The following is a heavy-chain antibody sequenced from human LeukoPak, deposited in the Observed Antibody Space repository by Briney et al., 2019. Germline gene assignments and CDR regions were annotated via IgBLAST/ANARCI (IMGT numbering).Heavy chain of an antibody. V-gene: IGHV3-21*01. CDR2: ISSSSSYM. Sequence: GGSLRLSCAASGFTFSSYSMNWVRQAPGKGLEWVSPISSSSSYMYYADSVKGRFTISRDNAKNSLYLQMNSLRAEDTAVYYCARTSCSGGGCNRISWFDPWGQGTLVTVSS. CDR1: GFTFSSYS. J-gene: IGHJ5*02. D-gene: IGHD2-15*01. CDR3: ARTSCSGGGCNRISWFDP.